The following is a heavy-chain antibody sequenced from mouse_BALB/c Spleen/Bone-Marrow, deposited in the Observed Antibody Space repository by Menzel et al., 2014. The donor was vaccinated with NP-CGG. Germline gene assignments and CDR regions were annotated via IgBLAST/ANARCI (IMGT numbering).Heavy chain of an antibody. J-gene: IGHJ2*01. Sequence: VQLKESGAELVKPGGSAKLSCTASGFNIKDTYMHWVKQRPEQGLEGIGRIDPANGNTKYDPKFQGKATITADTSSNTAYLQLSSLTSEDTAVYYCARYRLGTYFDYWGQGTTLTVSS. CDR2: IDPANGNT. D-gene: IGHD2-14*01. V-gene: IGHV14-3*02. CDR1: GFNIKDTY. CDR3: ARYRLGTYFDY.